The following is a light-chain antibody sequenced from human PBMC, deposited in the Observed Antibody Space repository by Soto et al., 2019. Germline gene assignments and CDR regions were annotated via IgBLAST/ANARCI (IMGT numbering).Light chain of an antibody. Sequence: EILLTQSPGTLSLSPGESATLSCRASQSVSSNYLAWYRHKPGQAPRLLIYGASSRATGIPDRFIGSGSGTDFTLTISRLAPEDFAVYYCKHYGNSTLLLTFGGGTKVDIK. J-gene: IGKJ4*01. CDR1: QSVSSNY. V-gene: IGKV3-20*01. CDR2: GAS. CDR3: KHYGNSTLLLT.